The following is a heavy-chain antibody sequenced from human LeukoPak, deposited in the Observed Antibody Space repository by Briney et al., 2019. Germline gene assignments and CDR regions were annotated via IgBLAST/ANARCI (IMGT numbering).Heavy chain of an antibody. CDR3: ARLRDCFDY. CDR1: GGSISSYY. V-gene: IGHV4-59*08. Sequence: PSETLSLTCTVSGGSISSYYWSWIRQPPGKGLEWIGYIYYSGSTNYNPSLKSRVTISVDTSKNQFSLKLSSVTAADTAVYYCARLRDCFDYWGQGTLVTVSS. J-gene: IGHJ4*02. CDR2: IYYSGST.